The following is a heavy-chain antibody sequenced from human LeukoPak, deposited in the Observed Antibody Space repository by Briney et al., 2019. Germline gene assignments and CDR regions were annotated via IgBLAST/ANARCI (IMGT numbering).Heavy chain of an antibody. J-gene: IGHJ4*02. CDR3: ARETVAGTFDY. D-gene: IGHD6-19*01. Sequence: GGSLRLSCAASGFTISCFWMHWVRQVPGEGLVWVARMNSAGTTINYADSVKGRFTISRYNVRNTLHLQMSSLRADDTAVYYCARETVAGTFDYWGQGVLVTVSS. V-gene: IGHV3-74*01. CDR2: MNSAGTTI. CDR1: GFTISCFW.